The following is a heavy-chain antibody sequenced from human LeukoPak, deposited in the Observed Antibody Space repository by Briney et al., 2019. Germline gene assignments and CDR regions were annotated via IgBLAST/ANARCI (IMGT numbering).Heavy chain of an antibody. J-gene: IGHJ4*02. V-gene: IGHV4-39*07. D-gene: IGHD6-13*01. Sequence: SETLSLTCTVSGGSISSSSYYWGWIRQPPGKGLEWIGSIYYSGSTYYNPSLKSRVTISVDTSKNQFSLKLSSVTAADTAVYYCARDWPSAGTDDYWGQGTLVTVSS. CDR1: GGSISSSSYY. CDR2: IYYSGST. CDR3: ARDWPSAGTDDY.